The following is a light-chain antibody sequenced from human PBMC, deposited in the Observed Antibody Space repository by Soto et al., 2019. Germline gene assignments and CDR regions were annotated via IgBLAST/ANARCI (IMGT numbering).Light chain of an antibody. CDR2: AAS. J-gene: IGKJ3*01. CDR3: QKYNNGPPAT. CDR1: QNINNY. V-gene: IGKV1-27*01. Sequence: DIQMTQSPSSLSASVGDRVTITCRASQNINNYLAWYQQKPGNAPNLLIYAASTLQSGVPSRFSGGGSGTDFTLTIRILQPEDVATYYCQKYNNGPPATFGPGTKV.